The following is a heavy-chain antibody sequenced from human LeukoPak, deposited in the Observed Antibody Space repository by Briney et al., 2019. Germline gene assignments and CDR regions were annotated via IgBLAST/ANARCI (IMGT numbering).Heavy chain of an antibody. V-gene: IGHV3-23*01. J-gene: IGHJ4*02. Sequence: GGSLRVSCAASGFTFSTHAMTWVRQAPGKGLEWVSGIGDSGGSTYYADSVKGRFTISRDNSKNTLYLQMNSLGAEDTAVYCCAKVFDVWAGSYPPYYFDSWGQGSLVTVSS. CDR3: AKVFDVWAGSYPPYYFDS. CDR2: IGDSGGST. CDR1: GFTFSTHA. D-gene: IGHD3/OR15-3a*01.